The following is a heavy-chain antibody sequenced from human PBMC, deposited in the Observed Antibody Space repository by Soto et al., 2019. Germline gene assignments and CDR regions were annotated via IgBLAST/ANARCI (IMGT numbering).Heavy chain of an antibody. V-gene: IGHV3-23*01. CDR2: ISGSGGST. D-gene: IGHD2-21*01. CDR3: AKEGPYFTGWSSAGYLQH. CDR1: GFAFNNYA. Sequence: VGSLRLSCAASGFAFNNYAMNWVRQAPGKGLEWVSHISGSGGSTDYAESVKGRFSISKDSVNNTLYLHMSSLRAEDTALYFCAKEGPYFTGWSSAGYLQHWGWAPRSPSPQ. J-gene: IGHJ1*01.